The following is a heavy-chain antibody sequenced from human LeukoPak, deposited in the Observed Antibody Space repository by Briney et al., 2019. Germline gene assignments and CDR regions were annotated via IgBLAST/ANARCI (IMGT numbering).Heavy chain of an antibody. J-gene: IGHJ5*02. CDR3: ARDVSAAGDNWFDP. CDR1: GGSFSGYY. V-gene: IGHV4-34*01. CDR2: INHSGST. D-gene: IGHD6-13*01. Sequence: SETLSLTCAVNGGSFSGYYWSWIRQPPGKGLEWIGEINHSGSTKYYPSLKSRVTISVDTSKNQFSLKLSAVTAADTAVYYCARDVSAAGDNWFDPWGQGTLVTVSS.